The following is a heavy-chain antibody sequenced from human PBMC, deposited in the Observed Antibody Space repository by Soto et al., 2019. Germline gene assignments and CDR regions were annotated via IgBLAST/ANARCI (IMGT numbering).Heavy chain of an antibody. J-gene: IGHJ6*02. Sequence: HPGGSLRLSCAASGFTFSSYAMSWVRQAPGKGLEWVSAISGSGGSTYYADSVKGRFTISRDNSKNTLYLQMNSLRAEDTAVYYCAKDLHRWPGNHGGMDVWGQGTTVTVSS. CDR3: AKDLHRWPGNHGGMDV. CDR2: ISGSGGST. CDR1: GFTFSSYA. V-gene: IGHV3-23*01. D-gene: IGHD6-13*01.